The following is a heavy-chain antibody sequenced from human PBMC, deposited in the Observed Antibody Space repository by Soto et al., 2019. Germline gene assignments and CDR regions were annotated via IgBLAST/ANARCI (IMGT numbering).Heavy chain of an antibody. CDR2: IKSKTDGGTT. CDR1: GFTFSNAW. Sequence: ESGGGLVKPGGSLRLSCAASGFTFSNAWMSWVRQAPGKGLEWVGRIKSKTDGGTTDYAAPVKGRFTISRDDSKNTLYLQMNSLKTEDTVVYYCTTHPIYYDSSGYYYYFDYWGQGTLVTVSS. CDR3: TTHPIYYDSSGYYYYFDY. J-gene: IGHJ4*02. D-gene: IGHD3-22*01. V-gene: IGHV3-15*01.